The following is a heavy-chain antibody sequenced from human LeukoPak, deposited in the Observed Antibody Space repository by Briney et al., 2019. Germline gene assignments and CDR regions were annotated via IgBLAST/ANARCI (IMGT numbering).Heavy chain of an antibody. V-gene: IGHV4-39*01. J-gene: IGHJ6*02. Sequence: PSETLSLTCTVSGASISSNNFWGWIRQPPGKGLEWIGSIFYIGTTYYNPSLRSRVTISVDTSKNQFSLKLRSVTAADTALYYCARGWELRYGMDVWGQGTTVTVSS. D-gene: IGHD1-26*01. CDR2: IFYIGTT. CDR3: ARGWELRYGMDV. CDR1: GASISSNNF.